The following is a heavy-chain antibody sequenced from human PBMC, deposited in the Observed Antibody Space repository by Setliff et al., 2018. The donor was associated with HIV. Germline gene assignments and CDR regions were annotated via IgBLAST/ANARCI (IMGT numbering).Heavy chain of an antibody. CDR3: ARGVKGIATTGKYYFDY. CDR1: GYAFSDYS. V-gene: IGHV1-2*06. Sequence: ASVKVSCKTSGYAFSDYSIHWVRQAPGQGLEWVGRINPDSRGTNYAQTFQGRVTMTRDTSANTAYMELSRPRSDDTAVFYCARGVKGIATTGKYYFDYWGQGTLVTVSS. D-gene: IGHD6-13*01. CDR2: INPDSRGT. J-gene: IGHJ4*02.